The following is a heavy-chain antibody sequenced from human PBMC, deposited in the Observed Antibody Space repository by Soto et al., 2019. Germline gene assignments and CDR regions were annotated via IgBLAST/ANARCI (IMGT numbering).Heavy chain of an antibody. Sequence: ESGGGLVKPGGSLRLSCAASGFTLSDYYMSWIRHVPGKGLEWVSDISGDGSSIYYADSVKGRFTVSRDNAKNSLYLQMNSLRVEDTAVYYCARGKWVADYWGQGTLVTVSS. J-gene: IGHJ4*02. V-gene: IGHV3-11*01. CDR2: ISGDGSSI. D-gene: IGHD6-19*01. CDR1: GFTLSDYY. CDR3: ARGKWVADY.